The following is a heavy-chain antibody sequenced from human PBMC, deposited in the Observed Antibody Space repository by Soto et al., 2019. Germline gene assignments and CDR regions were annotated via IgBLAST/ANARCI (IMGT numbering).Heavy chain of an antibody. Sequence: QITLKESGPTLVKPTQTLTLTCTFSGFSLSTSGVGVGWIRQPPGKALEWLALIYWDDDKRYSPSLKSRLTITKNTSKNQVVLTMTHTDPVDTATYYCAHSLMIVVVTSWYFDYWGQGTLVTVSS. CDR2: IYWDDDK. CDR3: AHSLMIVVVTSWYFDY. J-gene: IGHJ4*02. CDR1: GFSLSTSGVG. D-gene: IGHD3-22*01. V-gene: IGHV2-5*02.